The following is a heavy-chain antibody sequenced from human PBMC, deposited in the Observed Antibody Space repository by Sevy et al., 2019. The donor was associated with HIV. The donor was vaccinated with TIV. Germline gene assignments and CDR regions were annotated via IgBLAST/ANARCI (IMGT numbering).Heavy chain of an antibody. V-gene: IGHV3-23*01. CDR3: AREGCTKPHDY. D-gene: IGHD2-8*01. CDR1: GFTFSKYS. CDR2: LSFGCGEI. Sequence: GRSRRLSCAASGFTFSKYSMSWVRQPPGKGLEWVSTLSFGCGEINYADSVKGRFTISRDNSKSSVYLQMNNLRPEDTAVYYCAREGCTKPHDYWGQGTLVTVSS. J-gene: IGHJ4*02.